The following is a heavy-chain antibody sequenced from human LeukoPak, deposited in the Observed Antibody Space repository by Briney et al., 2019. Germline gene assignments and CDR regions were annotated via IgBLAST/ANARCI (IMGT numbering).Heavy chain of an antibody. Sequence: SETLSLTCTVSGGSINSGVYYWSWIRQYPGKGLEWIGSIFYSGSTYYNPSLKSRFTISVDTSKNQFSLKLSSVTAADTAVYYCARDGRLYDSYFDYWGQGILVTVSS. CDR2: IFYSGST. CDR3: ARDGRLYDSYFDY. D-gene: IGHD5/OR15-5a*01. V-gene: IGHV4-31*03. J-gene: IGHJ4*02. CDR1: GGSINSGVYY.